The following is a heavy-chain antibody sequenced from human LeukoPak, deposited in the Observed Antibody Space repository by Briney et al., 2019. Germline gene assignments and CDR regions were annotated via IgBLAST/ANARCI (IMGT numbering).Heavy chain of an antibody. Sequence: ASVKVSCKASGYTFTSYGISWVRQAPGQGLEWMGWISANNGNTNSAQKLQGRVTMTTDTSTSTAYMELRSLRSDDTAVYYCARENGDYVWGSYRRRNDYWGQGTLVTVSS. CDR2: ISANNGNT. CDR1: GYTFTSYG. V-gene: IGHV1-18*01. D-gene: IGHD3-16*02. CDR3: ARENGDYVWGSYRRRNDY. J-gene: IGHJ4*02.